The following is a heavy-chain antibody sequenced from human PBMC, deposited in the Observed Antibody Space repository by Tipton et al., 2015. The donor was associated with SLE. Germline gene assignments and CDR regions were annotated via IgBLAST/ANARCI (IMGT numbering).Heavy chain of an antibody. CDR2: IYYSGST. CDR3: ARIPNSTSVGAFDI. D-gene: IGHD6-6*01. V-gene: IGHV4-39*01. CDR1: GGSISSSSYY. Sequence: PGLVKPSETLSLTCTVSGGSISSSSYYWGWIRQPPGKGLEWIGSIYYSGSTYYNPSLKSRVTISVDTSKNQFSLKLGSVTAADTAVYYCARIPNSTSVGAFDIWGQGTMVTVSS. J-gene: IGHJ3*02.